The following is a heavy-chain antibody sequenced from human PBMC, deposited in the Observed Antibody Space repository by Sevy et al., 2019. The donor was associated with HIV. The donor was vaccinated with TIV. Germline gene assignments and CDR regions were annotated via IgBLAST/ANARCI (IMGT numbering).Heavy chain of an antibody. D-gene: IGHD3-10*01. V-gene: IGHV3-7*01. Sequence: GGSLRLSCAASGFSFSWYWMSWVRQTPEKGLEWVANIKQDASEKNYVDSVKGRFTIARDNAKNSLYLQMNSLRAEDTAVYYCASKGGSRPNDDFDTWRQRTMVTVSS. CDR3: ASKGGSRPNDDFDT. CDR1: GFSFSWYW. J-gene: IGHJ3*02. CDR2: IKQDASEK.